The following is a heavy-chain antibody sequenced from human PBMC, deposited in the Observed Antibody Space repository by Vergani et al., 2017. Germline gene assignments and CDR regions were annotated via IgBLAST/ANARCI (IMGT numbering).Heavy chain of an antibody. Sequence: EVQLLESGGDLVQPGGSLRLSCAASGFTFNHYAMNWVRQAPGKGLEWVSGISGSGGSTYYAGSVKGRFTMSRDSSKNTLYLQMNSLSAGDTAVYYCAKXAVAYYYDSSGYYSYYYYYGMDVWGQGTTVTVSS. D-gene: IGHD3-22*01. V-gene: IGHV3-23*01. CDR3: AKXAVAYYYDSSGYYSYYYYYGMDV. CDR1: GFTFNHYA. J-gene: IGHJ6*02. CDR2: ISGSGGST.